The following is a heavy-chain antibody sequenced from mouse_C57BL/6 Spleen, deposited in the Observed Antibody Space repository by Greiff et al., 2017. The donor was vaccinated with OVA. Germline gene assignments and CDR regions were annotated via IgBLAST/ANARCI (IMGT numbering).Heavy chain of an antibody. D-gene: IGHD1-1*01. J-gene: IGHJ1*03. CDR3: ARGFPYYVSSYGYFDV. CDR2: INPNNGGT. CDR1: GYTFTDYY. V-gene: IGHV1-26*01. Sequence: EVQLQQSGPELVKPGASVKISCKASGYTFTDYYMNWVKQSHGKSLEWIGDINPNNGGTSYNQKFKGKATLTVDKSSSTAYMELRSLTSEDSAVYYCARGFPYYVSSYGYFDVWGTGTTVTVSS.